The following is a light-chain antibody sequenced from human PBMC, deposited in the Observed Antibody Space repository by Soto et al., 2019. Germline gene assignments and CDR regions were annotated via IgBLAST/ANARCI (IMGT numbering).Light chain of an antibody. J-gene: IGKJ4*01. CDR2: DAS. CDR3: QQRSNWPLT. Sequence: EVVLTQSAATLSLSPGERATLSCRASQSVSSYLAWYQQKPGQAPRLLIYDASNRATGIPARFSGSGSGTDFTFTISSLEPEDFAVYYCQQRSNWPLTFGGGTKVEIK. CDR1: QSVSSY. V-gene: IGKV3-11*01.